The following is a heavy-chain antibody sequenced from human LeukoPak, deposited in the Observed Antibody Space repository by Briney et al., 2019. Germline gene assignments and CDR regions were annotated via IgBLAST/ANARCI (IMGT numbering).Heavy chain of an antibody. D-gene: IGHD4-11*01. Sequence: SETLSLTCAVSGGSISSGGYSWSWIRQPPGKGLEWIGYIYHSGSTYYNPSLKSRVTISVDRSKNQFSLKLSSVTAADTAVYYCARSLDDYSNYYFDYWGQGTLVTVSS. J-gene: IGHJ4*02. CDR2: IYHSGST. CDR1: GGSISSGGYS. CDR3: ARSLDDYSNYYFDY. V-gene: IGHV4-30-2*01.